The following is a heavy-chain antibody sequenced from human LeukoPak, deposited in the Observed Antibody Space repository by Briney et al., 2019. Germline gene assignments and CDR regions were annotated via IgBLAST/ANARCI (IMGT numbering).Heavy chain of an antibody. D-gene: IGHD5-18*01. CDR1: GYTFTSYY. J-gene: IGHJ4*02. Sequence: SVKVSCKASGYTFTSYYMHWVRQAPGQGLEWMGRIIPILGIANYAQKFQGRVTITADKSTSTAYMELSSLRSEDTAVYYCARGEGQLWFWGQGTLVTVSS. CDR2: IIPILGIA. CDR3: ARGEGQLWF. V-gene: IGHV1-69*04.